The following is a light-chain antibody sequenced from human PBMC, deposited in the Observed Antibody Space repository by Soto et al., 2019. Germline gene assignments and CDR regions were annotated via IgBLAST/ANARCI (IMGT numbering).Light chain of an antibody. V-gene: IGKV3-11*01. Sequence: EIVLTQSPATLSLSPGERATLSCRASQSVSSYLAWYQQKPGQAPRLLIYDASDRASGIPARFSGGGSGTDFTLTISSLEPEDFAVYYCQHTLKWPPTFGQGTKVDIK. CDR1: QSVSSY. J-gene: IGKJ1*01. CDR2: DAS. CDR3: QHTLKWPPT.